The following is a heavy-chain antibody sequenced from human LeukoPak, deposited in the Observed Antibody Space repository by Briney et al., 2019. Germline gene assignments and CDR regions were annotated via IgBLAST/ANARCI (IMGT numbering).Heavy chain of an antibody. CDR1: GGSFSGYY. V-gene: IGHV4-34*01. CDR2: INHSGST. CDR3: ARITGYSYGYRY. Sequence: KPSETLSLTCAVYGGSFSGYYWSWIRQPPGKGLEWIGEINHSGSTNYNPSLKSRVTISVDTSKNQFSLKLSSVTAADTAVYYCARITGYSYGYRYWGQGTLVTVSS. J-gene: IGHJ4*02. D-gene: IGHD5-18*01.